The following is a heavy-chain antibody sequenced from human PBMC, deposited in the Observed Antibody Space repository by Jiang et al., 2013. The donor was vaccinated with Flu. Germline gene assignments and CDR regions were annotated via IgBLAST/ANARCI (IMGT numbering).Heavy chain of an antibody. CDR1: GGSISSYY. Sequence: GPGLVKPSETLSLTCTVSGGSISSYYWSWIRQPPGKGLEWIGYIYYSGSTNYNPSLKSRVTISVDTSKNQFSLKLSSVTAADTAVYYCARKVGAAYFDYWGQGTLVTVSS. CDR2: IYYSGST. V-gene: IGHV4-59*01. J-gene: IGHJ4*02. CDR3: ARKVGAAYFDY. D-gene: IGHD1-26*01.